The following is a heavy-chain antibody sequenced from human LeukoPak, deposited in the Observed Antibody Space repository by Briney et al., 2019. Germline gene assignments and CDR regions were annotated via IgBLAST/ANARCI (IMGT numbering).Heavy chain of an antibody. CDR1: GFTFSSYA. J-gene: IGHJ4*02. CDR2: ISYDGSNK. V-gene: IGHV3-30-3*01. Sequence: GGSLRLSCAASGFTFSSYAMHWVRQAPGKGLEWVAVISYDGSNKYYADSVKGRFTISRDNSKNTLYLQMNSLRAEDTAVYYCARSVGATAFDYWGQGTLVTVSS. D-gene: IGHD1-26*01. CDR3: ARSVGATAFDY.